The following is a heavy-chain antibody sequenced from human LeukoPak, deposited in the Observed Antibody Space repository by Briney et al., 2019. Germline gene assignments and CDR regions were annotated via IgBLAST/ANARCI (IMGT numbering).Heavy chain of an antibody. CDR2: INSDGSST. CDR3: AKGHYYGSGSLDY. CDR1: GFPFSSHW. J-gene: IGHJ4*02. D-gene: IGHD3-10*01. Sequence: GGSLRLSCAASGFPFSSHWMHWVRQAPGKGLVWVSRINSDGSSTNYADSVKGRFTISRDNAKNTLYLQMNSLRAEDTAVYYCAKGHYYGSGSLDYWGQGTLVTVSS. V-gene: IGHV3-74*01.